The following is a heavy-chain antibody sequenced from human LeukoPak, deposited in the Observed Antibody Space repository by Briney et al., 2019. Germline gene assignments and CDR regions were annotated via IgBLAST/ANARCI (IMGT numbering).Heavy chain of an antibody. J-gene: IGHJ4*02. D-gene: IGHD3-16*02. CDR3: TTWGLGIVIASY. V-gene: IGHV3-15*01. Sequence: GGSLRLSCAASGFTFSNAWMSWVRQAPGKGLEWVGRIKSKTDGGTTDYAAPVKGRLTISRDDSKNTLYLQMNSLKTEDTAVYYCTTWGLGIVIASYWGQGTLVTVSS. CDR2: IKSKTDGGTT. CDR1: GFTFSNAW.